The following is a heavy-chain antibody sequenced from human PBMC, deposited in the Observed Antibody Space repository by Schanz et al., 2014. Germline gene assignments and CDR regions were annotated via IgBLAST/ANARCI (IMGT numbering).Heavy chain of an antibody. V-gene: IGHV3-23*04. Sequence: VQLVESGGGVVQPGRSLRLSCAASGFTFRVFAMNWVRQAPGKGLEWVSTISGRSGTTNYADSVKGRFTISRDNLKNTVYLQMNSLRAGDTAVYYCAKDGRLPYYGTGSDFDYWGQGTLVAVSS. CDR2: ISGRSGTT. CDR3: AKDGRLPYYGTGSDFDY. J-gene: IGHJ4*02. CDR1: GFTFRVFA. D-gene: IGHD3-22*01.